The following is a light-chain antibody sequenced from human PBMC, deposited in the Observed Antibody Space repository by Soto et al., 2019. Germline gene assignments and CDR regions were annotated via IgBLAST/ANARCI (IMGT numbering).Light chain of an antibody. J-gene: IGKJ5*01. V-gene: IGKV3-20*01. Sequence: SSXGDRATLSCRASQTIINNYLAWYEQRPGQAPRLLIYDASTRATGMPDRFSGSASGTDFTLTISRLEPEDFTVYYCQQYSDSPPFTFGQGTRLDI. CDR3: QQYSDSPPFT. CDR1: QTIINNY. CDR2: DAS.